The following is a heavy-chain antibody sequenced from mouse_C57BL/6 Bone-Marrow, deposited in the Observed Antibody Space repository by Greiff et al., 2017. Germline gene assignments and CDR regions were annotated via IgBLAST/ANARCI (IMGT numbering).Heavy chain of an antibody. CDR1: GYTFTSYW. CDR3: ARSYYGSSYKYFDY. J-gene: IGHJ2*01. Sequence: QVQLQQPGAELVMPGASVKLSCKASGYTFTSYWMHWVKQRPGQGLEWIGEIDPSDSYTNYNQKFKGKSTLTVDKSSSTAYMQLSRLTSEDSAVYYCARSYYGSSYKYFDYWGQGTTLTVSS. CDR2: IDPSDSYT. V-gene: IGHV1-69*01. D-gene: IGHD1-1*01.